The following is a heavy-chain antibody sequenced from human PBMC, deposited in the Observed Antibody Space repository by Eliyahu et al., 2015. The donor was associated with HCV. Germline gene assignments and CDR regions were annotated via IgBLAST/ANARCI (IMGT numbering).Heavy chain of an antibody. CDR2: IYYSGST. D-gene: IGHD2-15*01. V-gene: IGHV4-39*01. J-gene: IGHJ5*02. CDR3: ARQIWVVVVVKDTPWFDP. Sequence: QLQLQESGPGLVKPSEXLSLTCTVSGGSISSSSYYWGWIRQPPGKGLEWIGSIYYSGSTYYNPSLKSRVTISVDTSKNQFSLKLSSVTAADTAVYYCARQIWVVVVVKDTPWFDPWGQGTLVTVSS. CDR1: GGSISSSSYY.